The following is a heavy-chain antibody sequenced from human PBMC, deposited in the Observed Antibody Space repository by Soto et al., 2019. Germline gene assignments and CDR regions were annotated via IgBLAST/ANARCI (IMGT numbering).Heavy chain of an antibody. CDR2: IYHSGST. V-gene: IGHV4-38-2*01. J-gene: IGHJ6*02. Sequence: SETLSLTCAVSGYSISSGYYWGWIRQPPGRGLEWIGSIYHSGSTYYNPSLKSRVTVSVDTSKNQFSLKLSSVTAADTAVYYCATGPPAAGLYYYYGMDVWGQGTTVTVSS. CDR1: GYSISSGYY. D-gene: IGHD6-13*01. CDR3: ATGPPAAGLYYYYGMDV.